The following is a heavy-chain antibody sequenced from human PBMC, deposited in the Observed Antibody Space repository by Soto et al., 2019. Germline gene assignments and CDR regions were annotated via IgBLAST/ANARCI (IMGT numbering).Heavy chain of an antibody. V-gene: IGHV4-59*01. J-gene: IGHJ5*02. CDR2: IYYSGST. Sequence: SETLSLTCTVSGGSISSYYWSWIRQPPGKGLKWIGYIYYSGSTNYNPSLKSRVTITVDTSKNQFSLKLSSVTAADTAVYYCARESAGGTAMVTPWGQGTLVTVSS. D-gene: IGHD5-18*01. CDR1: GGSISSYY. CDR3: ARESAGGTAMVTP.